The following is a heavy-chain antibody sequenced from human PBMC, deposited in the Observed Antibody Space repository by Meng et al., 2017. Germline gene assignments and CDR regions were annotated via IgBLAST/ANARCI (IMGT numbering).Heavy chain of an antibody. J-gene: IGHJ5*02. CDR3: ARDRSRLSTVTLLFDP. CDR2: INAGNGNT. CDR1: GYTFTSYA. D-gene: IGHD4-17*01. V-gene: IGHV1-3*01. Sequence: QVQLGQSGAEVKKPGASVKVSCKASGYTFTSYAMHWVRQAPGQRLEWMGWINAGNGNTKYSQKFQGRVTITRDTSASKAYMELSSLRSEDTAVYYCARDRSRLSTVTLLFDPWGQGTLVTVSS.